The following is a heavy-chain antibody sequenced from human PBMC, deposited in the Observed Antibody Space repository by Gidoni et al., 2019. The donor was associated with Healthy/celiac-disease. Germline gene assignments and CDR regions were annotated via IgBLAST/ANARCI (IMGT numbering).Heavy chain of an antibody. CDR2: IIPIFGTA. Sequence: QVQLVQSGAEVKKPGSSVKVSCKASGGTFSSYAISWVRQAPGQGLEWMGGIIPIFGTANYAQKFQGRVTITADKSTSTAYMELSSLRSEDTAVYYCARDEVYCSSTSCMGDYYYYYGMDVWGQGTTVTVSS. CDR3: ARDEVYCSSTSCMGDYYYYYGMDV. D-gene: IGHD2-2*01. J-gene: IGHJ6*02. CDR1: GGTFSSYA. V-gene: IGHV1-69*06.